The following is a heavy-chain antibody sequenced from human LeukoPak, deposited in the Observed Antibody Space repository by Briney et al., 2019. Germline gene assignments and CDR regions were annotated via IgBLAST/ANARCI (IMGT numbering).Heavy chain of an antibody. D-gene: IGHD3-3*01. J-gene: IGHJ3*02. CDR1: GFTFSSYW. V-gene: IGHV3-74*01. Sequence: GGSLRLSCAASGFTFSSYWMHWVRQAPGKGLVWVSRINSDGSSTSYADSVKGRFTISRDNAKNTLYLQMNSLRAEDTAVYYCARGFTIFGVVNDAFDIWGQGTMVTVSS. CDR2: INSDGSST. CDR3: ARGFTIFGVVNDAFDI.